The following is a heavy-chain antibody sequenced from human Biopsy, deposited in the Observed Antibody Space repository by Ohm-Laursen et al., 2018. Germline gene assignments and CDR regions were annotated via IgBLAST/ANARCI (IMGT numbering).Heavy chain of an antibody. CDR1: DGSIDNYH. CDR2: ITYRGST. Sequence: TLSLTCNVSDGSIDNYHWTWIRQAPGKTLEWIGSITYRGSTYYNPSLKSRVTVSIHTSRNQFSLKLTSVTAADTAVYYCARDNIPYRTSTSCDLFGMDVWGQGTTVTVSS. D-gene: IGHD2-2*01. J-gene: IGHJ6*02. CDR3: ARDNIPYRTSTSCDLFGMDV. V-gene: IGHV4-59*01.